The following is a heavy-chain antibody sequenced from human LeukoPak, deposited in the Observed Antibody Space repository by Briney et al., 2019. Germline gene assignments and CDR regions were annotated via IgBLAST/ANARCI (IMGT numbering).Heavy chain of an antibody. CDR1: GFTFDNYN. D-gene: IGHD6-19*01. CDR2: ISSSSTYI. CDR3: VRDSSSGWFVV. Sequence: PGGSLRLSCAASGFTFDNYNMNWVRQAPGKGLEWVSFISSSSTYIYYADSVEGRSTFSIDRPKNSLYLQMNSLRAADTAVYYCVRDSSSGWFVVWGQGTLVTVSS. V-gene: IGHV3-21*01. J-gene: IGHJ4*02.